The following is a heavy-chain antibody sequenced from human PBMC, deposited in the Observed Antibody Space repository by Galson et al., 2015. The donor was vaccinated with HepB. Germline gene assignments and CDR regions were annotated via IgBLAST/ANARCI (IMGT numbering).Heavy chain of an antibody. CDR2: ITNSGSNI. CDR1: GFTFSDYE. J-gene: IGHJ4*02. V-gene: IGHV3-48*03. Sequence: SLRLSCAASGFTFSDYEMNWVRQAPGKGLEWVSYITNSGSNIYYADSVKGRFTISRDNAKNSLYLQMNSLRFEDTAVYYCASPYGSGDWWGQGTLVTVSS. CDR3: ASPYGSGDW. D-gene: IGHD3-10*01.